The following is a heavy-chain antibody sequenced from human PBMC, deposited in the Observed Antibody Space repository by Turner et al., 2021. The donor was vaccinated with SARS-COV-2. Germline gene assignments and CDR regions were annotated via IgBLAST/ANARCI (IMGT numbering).Heavy chain of an antibody. Sequence: EVQLVESGGGVVRPGGSLRLSCAASGFTFDYYGISWVRQAPGKGLEWVSGSNWNGGSTGYADSVKGRFTISRDNAKNSLYLQMNSLRDEDTAVYYCARDRRYSYGYGGSNYYYGMDVWGQGTTVTVSS. CDR1: GFTFDYYG. V-gene: IGHV3-20*04. CDR3: ARDRRYSYGYGGSNYYYGMDV. J-gene: IGHJ6*02. D-gene: IGHD5-18*01. CDR2: SNWNGGST.